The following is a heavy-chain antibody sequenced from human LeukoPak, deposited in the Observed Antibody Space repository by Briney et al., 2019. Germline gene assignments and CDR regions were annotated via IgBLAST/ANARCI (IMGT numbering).Heavy chain of an antibody. V-gene: IGHV3-23*01. Sequence: GGSLRLSCAASGSIFRASGSIFSNYAMSWVRQAPGKGLEWVSAISRSGGSTYYADSVKGRFTISRDNSKNTLYLQMNSLRAEDTAVYYCAKVIVPAAYYYYYGMDVWGQGTTVTVSS. D-gene: IGHD2-2*01. J-gene: IGHJ6*02. CDR2: ISRSGGST. CDR1: GSIFSNYA. CDR3: AKVIVPAAYYYYYGMDV.